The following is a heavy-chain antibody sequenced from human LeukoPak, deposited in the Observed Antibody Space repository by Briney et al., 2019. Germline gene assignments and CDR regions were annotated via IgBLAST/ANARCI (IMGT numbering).Heavy chain of an antibody. Sequence: GGSLRLSCAASGFTFSSYGMHWVRQAPGKGLEWVAVISYDGSNKYYADSVKGRFTISRDNSKNTLYLQMNSLRAEDTAVYYCAKPRVGYFDYWGQGTLVTVSS. CDR2: ISYDGSNK. D-gene: IGHD6-13*01. V-gene: IGHV3-30*18. CDR3: AKPRVGYFDY. CDR1: GFTFSSYG. J-gene: IGHJ4*02.